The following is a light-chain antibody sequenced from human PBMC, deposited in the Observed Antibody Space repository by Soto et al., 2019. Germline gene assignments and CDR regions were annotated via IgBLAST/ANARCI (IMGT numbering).Light chain of an antibody. Sequence: EIVLTQSPGTLSLSPGERATLSCRASQSVSSSYLAWYQQKPGQAPRLLIYDASSRATGIPDRFSGSGSGTDFTLTISRLEPEDFAVYYCQQYGSSPYTFVQEAKLEIK. V-gene: IGKV3-20*01. CDR3: QQYGSSPYT. CDR1: QSVSSSY. CDR2: DAS. J-gene: IGKJ2*01.